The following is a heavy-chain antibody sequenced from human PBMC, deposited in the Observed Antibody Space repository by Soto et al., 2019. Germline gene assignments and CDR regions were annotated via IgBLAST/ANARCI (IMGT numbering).Heavy chain of an antibody. CDR2: INPNGGST. D-gene: IGHD3-16*01. CDR1: GYSFSNYS. Sequence: VQLVQSGAEVKKPGASVQGSCKTSGYSFSNYSMHWVRQVPGQGLERMGKINPNGGSTSLAQKFKDAVTVTRNTSTNTADMELSNMSSEDAAVYCLERDGVQLCPRFCFGYWGQVKVVAVSS. CDR3: ERDGVQLCPRFCFGY. V-gene: IGHV1-46*01. J-gene: IGHJ4*02.